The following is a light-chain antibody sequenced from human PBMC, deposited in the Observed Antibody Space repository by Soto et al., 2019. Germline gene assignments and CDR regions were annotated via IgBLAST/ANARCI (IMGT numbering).Light chain of an antibody. CDR3: QQYGSFPCT. J-gene: IGKJ2*02. V-gene: IGKV3-20*01. Sequence: EIVLTQSPGTLSLSPGERATLSCRASQSGSSSYLAWYQQKPGQAPSLLIYGASNRATGIQDRFSGSGSGTDVTLTISRLEPEDFAIYYVQQYGSFPCTFGQGTKLEIK. CDR1: QSGSSSY. CDR2: GAS.